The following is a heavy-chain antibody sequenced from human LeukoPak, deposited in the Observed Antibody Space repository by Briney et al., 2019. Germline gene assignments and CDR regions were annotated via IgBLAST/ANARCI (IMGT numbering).Heavy chain of an antibody. D-gene: IGHD5-24*01. CDR1: GGSISSGSYY. CDR2: IYTSGST. Sequence: PSETLSLTCTVSGGSISSGSYYWSWIRQPPGKGLEWIGRIYTSGSTNYNPSLKSRVTISVDTSKTQFSLKLSSVTAADTAVYYCARGPFGKATGIDYWGQGTLVTVSS. J-gene: IGHJ4*02. CDR3: ARGPFGKATGIDY. V-gene: IGHV4-61*02.